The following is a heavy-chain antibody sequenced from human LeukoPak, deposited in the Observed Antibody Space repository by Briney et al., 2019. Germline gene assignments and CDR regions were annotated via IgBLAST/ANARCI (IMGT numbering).Heavy chain of an antibody. CDR1: GFAFSSYD. CDR3: ARGDSFDY. J-gene: IGHJ4*02. D-gene: IGHD3/OR15-3a*01. V-gene: IGHV3-21*01. CDR2: ISSRSSYI. Sequence: PGGSLRLSCAGAGFAFSSYDMNWVRQAPGKGLEWVSSISSRSSYIYYADSVKGRFTISRDNAKNSLYLQMNSLRAEDTGVYYCARGDSFDYWGQGTLVTVSS.